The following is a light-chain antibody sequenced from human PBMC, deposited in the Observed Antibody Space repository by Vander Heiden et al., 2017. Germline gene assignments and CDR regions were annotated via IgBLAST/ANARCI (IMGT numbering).Light chain of an antibody. CDR2: DAS. V-gene: IGKV1-5*01. Sequence: DTQMPQSPSTLSASVVDRVTNTCRASQSISSWLAWYQQKPGKAPKLLIYDASSLESGVPSRFSGSGAGTEFTLTISSRQPDDFATYYCQQYNSYSPETFGQGTKLEIK. CDR1: QSISSW. CDR3: QQYNSYSPET. J-gene: IGKJ2*01.